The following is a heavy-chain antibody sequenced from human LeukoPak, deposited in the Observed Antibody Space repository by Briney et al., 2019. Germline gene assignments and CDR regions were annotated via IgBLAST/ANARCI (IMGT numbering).Heavy chain of an antibody. J-gene: IGHJ4*02. V-gene: IGHV3-23*01. CDR1: GFTFSTYA. D-gene: IGHD5-18*01. CDR2: INGGGGST. CDR3: AKDKGFSYGFDY. Sequence: GGSLRLSCAASGFTFSTYATTWARQAPGKGLEWVSTINGGGGSTYYADSVKGRFTISRDNSKNTLYLQMNSLRAEDTAVYYCAKDKGFSYGFDYWGQGTQVTVSS.